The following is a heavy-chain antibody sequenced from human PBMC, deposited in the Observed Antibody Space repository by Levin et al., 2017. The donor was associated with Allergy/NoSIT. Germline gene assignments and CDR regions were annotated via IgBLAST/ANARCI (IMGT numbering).Heavy chain of an antibody. CDR3: ARIAPITMVRGVNEKYFDY. Sequence: PGGSLRLSCAASGFTFSDYYMSWIRQAPGKGLEWVSYISSSSSYTNYADSVKGRFTISRDNAKNSLYLQMNSLRAEDTAVYYCARIAPITMVRGVNEKYFDYWGQGTLVTVSS. CDR2: ISSSSSYT. CDR1: GFTFSDYY. D-gene: IGHD3-10*01. V-gene: IGHV3-11*03. J-gene: IGHJ4*02.